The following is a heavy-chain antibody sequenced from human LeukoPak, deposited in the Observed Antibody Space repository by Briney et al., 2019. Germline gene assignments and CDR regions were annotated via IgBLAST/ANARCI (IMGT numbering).Heavy chain of an antibody. Sequence: GGSLRLSCAASGFTFSSYGMHWVRQAPGKGLEWVAVIWYDGSNKYYADSVKGRFTISRDNSKNTLYLQMNSLRAEDTAVYYCARDDRGYDSSGCLDYWGQGTLVTVSS. CDR3: ARDDRGYDSSGCLDY. CDR1: GFTFSSYG. V-gene: IGHV3-33*08. CDR2: IWYDGSNK. D-gene: IGHD3-22*01. J-gene: IGHJ4*02.